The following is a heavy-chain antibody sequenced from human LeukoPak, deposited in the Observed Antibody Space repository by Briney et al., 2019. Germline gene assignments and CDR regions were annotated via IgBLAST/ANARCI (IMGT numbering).Heavy chain of an antibody. V-gene: IGHV4-39*01. CDR1: GGSISSSSYY. CDR3: ARLNYWYFDL. CDR2: IYYSGST. Sequence: PSETLSLTCTVSGGSISSSSYYWGWIRQPPGKGLEWIGSIYYSGSTYYNPSLKSRVTISVDTSKNQFSLKLSSVTAADTAVYYCARLNYWYFDLWGRGTLLTVSS. J-gene: IGHJ2*01.